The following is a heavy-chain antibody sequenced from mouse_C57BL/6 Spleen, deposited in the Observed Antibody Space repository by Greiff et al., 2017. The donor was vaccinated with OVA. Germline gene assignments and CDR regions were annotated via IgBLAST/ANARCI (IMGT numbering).Heavy chain of an antibody. CDR1: GYTFTSYG. CDR2: IYPRSGNT. CDR3: ASPRHGSPYFDY. J-gene: IGHJ2*01. D-gene: IGHD1-1*01. Sequence: QVQLQQSGAELARPGASVKLSCKASGYTFTSYGISWVKQRTGQGLEWIGEIYPRSGNTYYNEKFKGKATLTADKSSSTAYMELRSLTSEDSAVYFCASPRHGSPYFDYWGQGTTLTVSS. V-gene: IGHV1-81*01.